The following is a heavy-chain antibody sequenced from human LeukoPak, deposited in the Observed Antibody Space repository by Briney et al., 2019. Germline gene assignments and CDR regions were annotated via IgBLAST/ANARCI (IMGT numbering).Heavy chain of an antibody. CDR2: ISYDGSNK. Sequence: GRSLRLSCAASGFTFSSYGMHWVRQAPGKGLEWVAVISYDGSNKYYADSVKGRFTISRDNSKNTLYLQMNSLRAEDTAVYYCAKDLRGYGGAPFDYWGQGTLVTVSS. CDR3: AKDLRGYGGAPFDY. V-gene: IGHV3-30*18. D-gene: IGHD4-23*01. CDR1: GFTFSSYG. J-gene: IGHJ4*02.